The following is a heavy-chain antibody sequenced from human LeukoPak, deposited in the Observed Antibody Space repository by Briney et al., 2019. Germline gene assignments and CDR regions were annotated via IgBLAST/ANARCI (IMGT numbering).Heavy chain of an antibody. D-gene: IGHD1-14*01. J-gene: IGHJ4*02. Sequence: GSLRLSCAASGFTFSSYAMSWVRQPPGKGLEWIGEINHSGSTNYNPSLKSRVTISVDTSKNQFSLKLSSVTAADTAVYYCARGRNLLSHWGQGTLVTVSS. V-gene: IGHV4-34*01. CDR2: INHSGST. CDR3: ARGRNLLSH. CDR1: GFTFSSYA.